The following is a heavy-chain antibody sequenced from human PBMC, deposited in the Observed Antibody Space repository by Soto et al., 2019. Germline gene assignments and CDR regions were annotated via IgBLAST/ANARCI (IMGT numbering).Heavy chain of an antibody. Sequence: GASVKVSCKASVGTFSSYAISWVRQAPGQGLEWMGGIIPICGTTNYAQKFQGRVTMTRDTSTSTVYMELSSLRSEDTAVYYCAMLRRRGYGMDVWGQGTTVTVSS. CDR2: IIPICGTT. CDR1: VGTFSSYA. CDR3: AMLRRRGYGMDV. J-gene: IGHJ6*02. D-gene: IGHD3-10*01. V-gene: IGHV1-69*05.